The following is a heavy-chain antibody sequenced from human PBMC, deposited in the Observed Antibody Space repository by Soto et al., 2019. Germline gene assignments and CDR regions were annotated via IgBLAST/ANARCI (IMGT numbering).Heavy chain of an antibody. CDR3: ARGREFYVWGSYRPDPQFDY. Sequence: QVQLQQWGAGLLKPSETLSLTCAVYGGSFSGYYWSWIRQPPGKGLEWIGEINHSGSTNYNPSLKSRVTISVDTSKNQFSLKLSSVTAADTAVYYCARGREFYVWGSYRPDPQFDYWGQGTLVTVSS. CDR2: INHSGST. J-gene: IGHJ4*02. V-gene: IGHV4-34*01. CDR1: GGSFSGYY. D-gene: IGHD3-16*02.